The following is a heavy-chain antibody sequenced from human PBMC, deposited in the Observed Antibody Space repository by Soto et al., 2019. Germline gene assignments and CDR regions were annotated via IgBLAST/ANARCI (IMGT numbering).Heavy chain of an antibody. CDR3: ARGRSLNTNMDY. V-gene: IGHV3-21*01. CDR1: GFTFSSYS. J-gene: IGHJ4*02. CDR2: ISSSRGYV. D-gene: IGHD2-15*01. Sequence: EVQLVESGGGLVKPGEYLRLSCAASGFTFSSYSMNWVRQAPGKGLEWVSSISSSRGYVSYADSVKGRFTISRDNAKNSLYLQLDSLRAEDTAVYYCARGRSLNTNMDYWGQGTLVTVSS.